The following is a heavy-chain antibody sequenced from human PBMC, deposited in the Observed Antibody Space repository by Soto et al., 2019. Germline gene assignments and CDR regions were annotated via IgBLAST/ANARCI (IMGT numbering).Heavy chain of an antibody. CDR3: AKDIAVGIAARSYGMDV. D-gene: IGHD6-6*01. V-gene: IGHV3-9*01. CDR2: ISWNSGSI. CDR1: GFTFDDYA. Sequence: EVQLVESGGGLVQPGRSLRLSCAASGFTFDDYAMHWVRQAPGKGLEWVSGISWNSGSIGYADSVKGRFTISRDNAKNSLYLQMNSLRAEDTALYYCAKDIAVGIAARSYGMDVWGQGTTVTVSS. J-gene: IGHJ6*02.